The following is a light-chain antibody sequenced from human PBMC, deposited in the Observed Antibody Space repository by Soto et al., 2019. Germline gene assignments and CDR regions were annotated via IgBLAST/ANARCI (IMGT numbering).Light chain of an antibody. CDR3: SSYGSASTRYV. CDR1: SSDVGGYNY. J-gene: IGLJ1*01. Sequence: QSALTQPASVSGSPGQSITISCTGTSSDVGGYNYVSWYQQHPGKAPKLMIYEVSNRPSGVSNRFSGSKSGNTASLTISGLQAEDEAHYFCSSYGSASTRYVFGTGTQLTVL. CDR2: EVS. V-gene: IGLV2-14*01.